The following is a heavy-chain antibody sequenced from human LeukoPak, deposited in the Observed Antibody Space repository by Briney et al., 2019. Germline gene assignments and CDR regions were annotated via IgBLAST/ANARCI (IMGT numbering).Heavy chain of an antibody. Sequence: SETLSLTCAVYGGSFSGYYWSWIRQPPGKGLEWIGEINHSGSTNYNPSLKSRVTISVDTSKNQFSLKLSSVTAADTAVYYCARGLRGTYYPMYYYHYYMDVWGKGTTVTVSS. V-gene: IGHV4-34*01. D-gene: IGHD3-10*01. CDR3: ARGLRGTYYPMYYYHYYMDV. J-gene: IGHJ6*03. CDR2: INHSGST. CDR1: GGSFSGYY.